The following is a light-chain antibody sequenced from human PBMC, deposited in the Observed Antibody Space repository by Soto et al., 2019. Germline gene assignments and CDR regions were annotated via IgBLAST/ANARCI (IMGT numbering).Light chain of an antibody. CDR2: DAS. J-gene: IGKJ3*01. V-gene: IGKV3-11*01. Sequence: EIVLTQSPATLSLSPGERATLSCRVSQSVSSYLAWYQQKPGQAPRLLIYDASNRATGIPARFSGSGSGTDFTLTISSLEPEVFAVYYCQQRSNWPPEITFGPGTKVDIK. CDR1: QSVSSY. CDR3: QQRSNWPPEIT.